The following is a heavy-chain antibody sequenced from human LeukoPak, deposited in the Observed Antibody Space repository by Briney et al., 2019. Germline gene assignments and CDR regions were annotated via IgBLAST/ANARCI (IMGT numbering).Heavy chain of an antibody. Sequence: GASVKVFCKASGGTFSSYAISWVRQAPGQGLEWMGGIIPIFGTANYAQKFQGRVTITTDESTSTAYMELSSLRSEDTAVYYCARGGYYYDSSGYYHFDYWGQGTLVTVSS. V-gene: IGHV1-69*05. CDR3: ARGGYYYDSSGYYHFDY. CDR2: IIPIFGTA. D-gene: IGHD3-22*01. J-gene: IGHJ4*02. CDR1: GGTFSSYA.